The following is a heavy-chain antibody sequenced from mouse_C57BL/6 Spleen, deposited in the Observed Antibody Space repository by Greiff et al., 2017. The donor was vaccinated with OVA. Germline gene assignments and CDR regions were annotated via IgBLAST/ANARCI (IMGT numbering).Heavy chain of an antibody. J-gene: IGHJ2*01. Sequence: QVQLQQPGAELVKPGASVKLSCKASGYTFTSYWMHWVKQRPGQGLEWIGMIHPNSGSTNYNEKFKSKATLTVDKSSSTSYMQLSSLTSEDSAVYYCARFHSRDGYLDYWGQGTTLTVSS. D-gene: IGHD2-3*01. CDR2: IHPNSGST. CDR3: ARFHSRDGYLDY. V-gene: IGHV1-64*01. CDR1: GYTFTSYW.